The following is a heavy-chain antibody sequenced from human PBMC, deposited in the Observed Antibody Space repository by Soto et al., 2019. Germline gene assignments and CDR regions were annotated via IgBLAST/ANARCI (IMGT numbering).Heavy chain of an antibody. V-gene: IGHV4-59*01. CDR3: ARASFTTIAMDV. J-gene: IGHJ6*02. Sequence: SETLSLTCNVSGDSMSNYYWTWIRQPPGKGLEWIGYIYYTGTTNYNTFLKSRVTISLDTSKNQFPLKLTSVTAADTAVYYCARASFTTIAMDVWGQGTTVTVSS. D-gene: IGHD1-26*01. CDR1: GDSMSNYY. CDR2: IYYTGTT.